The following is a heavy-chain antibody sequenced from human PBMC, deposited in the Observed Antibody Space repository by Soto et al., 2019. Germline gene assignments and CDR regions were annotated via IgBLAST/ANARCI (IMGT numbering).Heavy chain of an antibody. D-gene: IGHD3-10*01. CDR3: ARQHLWFGSPYYFDY. Sequence: SETLSLTCTVSGGSISSGDYYWSWIRQPPGKGLEWIGYIYYSGSTYYNPSLKSRVTISVDTSKNQSSLKLSSVTAADTAVYYCARQHLWFGSPYYFDYWGQGTLVTVSS. J-gene: IGHJ4*02. V-gene: IGHV4-30-4*01. CDR1: GGSISSGDYY. CDR2: IYYSGST.